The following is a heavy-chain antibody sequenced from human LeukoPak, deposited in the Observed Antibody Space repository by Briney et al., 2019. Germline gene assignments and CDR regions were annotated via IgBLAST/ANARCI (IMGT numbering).Heavy chain of an antibody. J-gene: IGHJ4*02. Sequence: GGSLRLSCAVSGXTVSNDYMSWVRQAPGKGLEWVSVIYGGGDTYYADSVRGRFTISRDNFEDTLFLQMDSLRAEDTAVYYCTRLLPSSHHFFDSWGQGTLVTVSS. D-gene: IGHD6-6*01. CDR2: IYGGGDT. V-gene: IGHV3-53*01. CDR1: GXTVSNDY. CDR3: TRLLPSSHHFFDS.